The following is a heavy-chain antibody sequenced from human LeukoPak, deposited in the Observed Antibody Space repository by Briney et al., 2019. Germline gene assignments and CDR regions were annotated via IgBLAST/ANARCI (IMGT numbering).Heavy chain of an antibody. CDR2: ISSGTSYI. J-gene: IGHJ3*02. CDR3: ARDPTSSWETAFDI. D-gene: IGHD1-26*01. CDR1: GFTFNTYT. Sequence: PGGSLRLSCAASGFTFNTYTMNWVRQAPGKGLEWVSSISSGTSYIYYADSVRGRFTISRDNAKNSLYLQMNSLRAEDTAVYYCARDPTSSWETAFDIWGQGTMVTVSS. V-gene: IGHV3-21*01.